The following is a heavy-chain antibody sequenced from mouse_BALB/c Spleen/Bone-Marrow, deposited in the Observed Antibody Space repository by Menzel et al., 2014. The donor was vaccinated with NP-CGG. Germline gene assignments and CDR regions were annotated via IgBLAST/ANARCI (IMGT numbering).Heavy chain of an antibody. V-gene: IGHV1S81*02. CDR3: TRWRILEGFDY. Sequence: QVQLQQSGAELVKPGASVKLSCKASGYTFTSYYMYWVKQRPGQGLEWIGEINPSNGGTNFNEKFKSKATLTVDKSSSTAYMQLSNLTSEDSVVYYYTRWRILEGFDYWGKGTTLTVSS. CDR1: GYTFTSYY. CDR2: INPSNGGT. J-gene: IGHJ2*01.